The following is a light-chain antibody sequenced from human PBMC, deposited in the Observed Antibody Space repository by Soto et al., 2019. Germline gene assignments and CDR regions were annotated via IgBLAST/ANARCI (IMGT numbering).Light chain of an antibody. CDR1: SSDVGTYSL. J-gene: IGLJ1*01. CDR3: CSYTGSSTFV. CDR2: EGD. V-gene: IGLV2-23*03. Sequence: QSVLTQPASVSGSPGQSITISCTGTSSDVGTYSLVSWFQHHPGKVPKLVIYEGDKRPSGVSNRFSGSRSANTASLTISGLRTEDEADYYCCSYTGSSTFVFGTGTKLTV.